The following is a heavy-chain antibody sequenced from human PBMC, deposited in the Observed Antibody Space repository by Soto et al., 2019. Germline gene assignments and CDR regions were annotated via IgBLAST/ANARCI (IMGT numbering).Heavy chain of an antibody. V-gene: IGHV1-69*13. CDR1: GGTFSSYA. J-gene: IGHJ4*02. Sequence: SVKVSFKASGGTFSSYAISWLRQAPGQGLEWMGGIIPIFGTANYAQKFQGRVTITADESTSTAYMELSSLRSEDTAVYYCAMYYYDSSGYGYWGQGTLVTVSS. CDR3: AMYYYDSSGYGY. D-gene: IGHD3-22*01. CDR2: IIPIFGTA.